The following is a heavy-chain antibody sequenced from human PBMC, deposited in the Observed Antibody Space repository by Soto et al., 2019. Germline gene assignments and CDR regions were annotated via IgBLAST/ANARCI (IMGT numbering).Heavy chain of an antibody. CDR3: ARGIGIAAANWFDP. V-gene: IGHV4-59*01. J-gene: IGHJ5*02. Sequence: SETLSLTCTVSGGSISSYYWSWIRQPPGKGLEWIGYIYYSGSTNYNPSLKSRVTISVDTSKNKFSLKLSSVTAADTAVYYCARGIGIAAANWFDPWGQGTLVTVSS. CDR2: IYYSGST. D-gene: IGHD6-13*01. CDR1: GGSISSYY.